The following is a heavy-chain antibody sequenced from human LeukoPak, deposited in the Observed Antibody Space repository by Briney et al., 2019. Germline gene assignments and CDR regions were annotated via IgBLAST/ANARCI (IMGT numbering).Heavy chain of an antibody. V-gene: IGHV3-11*04. CDR2: ISSSGSTI. CDR3: ARNDRWLRRSSYFDY. CDR1: GFTFSDYY. D-gene: IGHD5-12*01. J-gene: IGHJ4*02. Sequence: PGGSLRLSCAASGFTFSDYYMSWIRQTPGKGLEWVSYISSSGSTIYYADSVKGRFTISRDNAKNSLYLQMNSLRAEHTAVYYCARNDRWLRRSSYFDYWGQGTLVTVSS.